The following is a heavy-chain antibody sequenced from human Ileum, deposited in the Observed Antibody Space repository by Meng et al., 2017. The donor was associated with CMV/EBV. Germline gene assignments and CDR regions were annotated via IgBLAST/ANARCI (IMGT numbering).Heavy chain of an antibody. D-gene: IGHD3-10*01. Sequence: GESLKISCAASGITFSDYHVNWVRQAPGKGLEWVSSIDSHSSYIYYADSLKGRFTISRDNAKNSLYLQMNNLGVEDTAVYYCAGGARPFYFDHWGQGILVTVS. CDR3: AGGARPFYFDH. V-gene: IGHV3-21*01. CDR2: IDSHSSYI. CDR1: GITFSDYH. J-gene: IGHJ4*02.